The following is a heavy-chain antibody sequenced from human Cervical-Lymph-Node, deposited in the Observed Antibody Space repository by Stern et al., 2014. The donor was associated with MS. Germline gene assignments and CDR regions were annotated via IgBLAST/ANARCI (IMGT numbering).Heavy chain of an antibody. Sequence: QVQLVQSGAEVRKPGASVKISCKASGDSFRRYYIHWVRQAPGQGLEWMGIINPSGESTNYAEKFRGRVTLTRDTSTNTVYMDLRNLRSNDTAIYFCAGEATSDESNFFDPWGQGALVTVSA. CDR1: GDSFRRYY. CDR2: INPSGEST. CDR3: AGEATSDESNFFDP. J-gene: IGHJ5*02. V-gene: IGHV1-46*01.